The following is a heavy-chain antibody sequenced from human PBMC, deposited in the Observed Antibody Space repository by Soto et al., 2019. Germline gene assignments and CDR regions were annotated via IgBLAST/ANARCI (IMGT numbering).Heavy chain of an antibody. J-gene: IGHJ4*02. Sequence: SETLSLTCAVYVGSFSGYYWSLVRQPPGKGLEWIGEINHRGGTNYNPSLKSRVTLSLDTSKNQFSLKLTSVIAADTAVYYCTRGLWFGESKTPAFDYWGRGTPVTVSS. D-gene: IGHD3-10*01. CDR1: VGSFSGYY. CDR2: INHRGGT. CDR3: TRGLWFGESKTPAFDY. V-gene: IGHV4-34*01.